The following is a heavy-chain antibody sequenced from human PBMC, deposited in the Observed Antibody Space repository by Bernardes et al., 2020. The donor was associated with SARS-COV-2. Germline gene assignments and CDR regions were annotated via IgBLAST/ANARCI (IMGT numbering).Heavy chain of an antibody. CDR3: ARDIFYWQLDY. J-gene: IGHJ4*02. CDR1: GFTIRIYA. D-gene: IGHD2-8*02. V-gene: IGHV3-23*01. CDR2: LGSDSRT. Sequence: GGSLILSCAVSGFTIRIYAMNWVLQARGKGLEWVSGLGSDSRTHFADSVKGRFTISRDNSKNMLLPHMNSLIAGDTAVYYCARDIFYWQLDYWGQGDLVTVSS.